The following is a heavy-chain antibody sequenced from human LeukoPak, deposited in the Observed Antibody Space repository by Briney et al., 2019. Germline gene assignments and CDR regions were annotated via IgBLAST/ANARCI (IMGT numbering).Heavy chain of an antibody. CDR1: GYSFTSYW. CDR2: IDPSDSYT. CDR3: ARRGGVIAVAA. D-gene: IGHD6-19*01. J-gene: IGHJ5*02. Sequence: GESLKISCKGSGYSFTSYWISWVRQMPGKGLEWMGRIDPSDSYTNYNPSLKSRVTISVDTSKNQFSLKLSSVTAADTAVYYCARRGGVIAVAAWGQGTLVTVSS. V-gene: IGHV5-10-1*01.